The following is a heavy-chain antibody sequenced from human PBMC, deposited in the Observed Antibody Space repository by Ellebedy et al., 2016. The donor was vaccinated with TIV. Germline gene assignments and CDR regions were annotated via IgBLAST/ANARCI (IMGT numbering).Heavy chain of an antibody. CDR2: IIPIFGTA. CDR3: ARMGVLGLYSSGWSGPVFDY. D-gene: IGHD6-19*01. CDR1: GGTFSSYA. Sequence: AASVKISCKASGGTFSSYAISWVRQAPGQGLEWMGGIIPIFGTANYAQRFQGRVTITEDESTSPAYMELSSLRSEETAVYYCARMGVLGLYSSGWSGPVFDYWGQGTLVTVSS. V-gene: IGHV1-69*13. J-gene: IGHJ4*02.